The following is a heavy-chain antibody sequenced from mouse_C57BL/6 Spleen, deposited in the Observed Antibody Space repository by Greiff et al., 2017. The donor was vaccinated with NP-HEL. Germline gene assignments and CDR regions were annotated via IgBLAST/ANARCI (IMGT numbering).Heavy chain of an antibody. CDR1: GYAFSSSW. CDR2: IYPGDGDT. Sequence: QVQLKQSGPELVKPGASVKISCKASGYAFSSSWMNWVKQRPGKGLEWIGRIYPGDGDTNYNGKFKGKATLTAAKSSSTAYMQLSSLTSEDSAVSFCARDYYGSSYGFAYWGQGTLVTVSA. CDR3: ARDYYGSSYGFAY. V-gene: IGHV1-82*01. D-gene: IGHD1-1*01. J-gene: IGHJ3*01.